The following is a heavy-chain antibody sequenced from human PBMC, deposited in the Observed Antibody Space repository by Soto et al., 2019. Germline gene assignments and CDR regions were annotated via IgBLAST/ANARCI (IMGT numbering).Heavy chain of an antibody. CDR3: ARAGYSSSRYVDYFDY. CDR1: GGSISSSSYY. Sequence: QLQLQESGPGLVKPSEALSLTCTVSGGSISSSSYYWGWIRQPPGKGVEWIGGIYYSGSTSNNPSLKIRVTISVDTSKNQFSLKLSAVTAADTAVYYCARAGYSSSRYVDYFDYWGQGTLVTVSS. V-gene: IGHV4-39*01. J-gene: IGHJ4*02. D-gene: IGHD6-13*01. CDR2: IYYSGST.